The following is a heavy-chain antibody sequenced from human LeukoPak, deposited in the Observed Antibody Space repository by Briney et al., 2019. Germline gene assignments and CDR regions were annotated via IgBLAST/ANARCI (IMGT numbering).Heavy chain of an antibody. CDR1: GFTFSSYE. J-gene: IGHJ4*02. CDR3: AKIARLVSYLDY. D-gene: IGHD6-19*01. CDR2: INQDGSEK. Sequence: GGSLRLSCAASGFTFSSYEMNWFRQAPGKGLEWVANINQDGSEKYFVDSVKGRFTISRDNAKNSLYLQMNSLRAEDTAVYYCAKIARLVSYLDYWGQGILVTVSS. V-gene: IGHV3-7*03.